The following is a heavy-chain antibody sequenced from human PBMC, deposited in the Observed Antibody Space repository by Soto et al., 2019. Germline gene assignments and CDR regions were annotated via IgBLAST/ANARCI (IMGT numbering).Heavy chain of an antibody. J-gene: IGHJ6*02. Sequence: QVQVQESGPGLVKPSETLSLSCSVSGGSMSTYYWSWIRQPPGKGLEWIGFIYYSGHTNYNSSLTSRVTISVDTSKNQFSLKLTSVTPADTATYYCVRGNGYHDRPGDYHGMDVWGQGTTVTVSS. CDR3: VRGNGYHDRPGDYHGMDV. V-gene: IGHV4-59*01. D-gene: IGHD4-17*01. CDR1: GGSMSTYY. CDR2: IYYSGHT.